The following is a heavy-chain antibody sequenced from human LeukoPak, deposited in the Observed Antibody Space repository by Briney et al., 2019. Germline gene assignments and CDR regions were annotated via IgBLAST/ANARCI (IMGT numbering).Heavy chain of an antibody. Sequence: SETLSLTCAVYGGSFSGYYWSWIRQPPGKGLEWIGETNHSGSTNYNPSLKSRVTISVDTSKNQFSLKLSSVTAADTAVYYCARGVGYCSSTSCKRGFDPWGQGTLVTVSS. J-gene: IGHJ5*02. D-gene: IGHD2-2*03. CDR1: GGSFSGYY. V-gene: IGHV4-34*01. CDR3: ARGVGYCSSTSCKRGFDP. CDR2: TNHSGST.